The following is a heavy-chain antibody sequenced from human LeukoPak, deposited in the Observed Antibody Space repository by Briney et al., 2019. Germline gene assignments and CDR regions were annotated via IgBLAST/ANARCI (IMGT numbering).Heavy chain of an antibody. Sequence: GGSLRLSCAASGFTFSSYWMSWVRQAPGKRLEWVANIRKLGNEKYYVDSVKGRFTISRDNAKTSLYLQMNSLRAEDTAVYYCTRDYWDYGDYFSDFWGPGTQVTVSS. CDR2: IRKLGNEK. V-gene: IGHV3-7*01. CDR3: TRDYWDYGDYFSDF. CDR1: GFTFSSYW. D-gene: IGHD4-17*01. J-gene: IGHJ4*02.